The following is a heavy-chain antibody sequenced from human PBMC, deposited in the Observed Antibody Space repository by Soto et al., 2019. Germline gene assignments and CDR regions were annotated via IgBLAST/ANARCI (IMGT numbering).Heavy chain of an antibody. CDR2: IYPGDSDT. Sequence: EVQLVQSGAEVKKPGESLKISCQGSGYNFSTYWIGWVRQMPGKGLEWVGNIYPGDSDTRYSPSFQGQVTISAAKSISTAYLQWSSLKSSDTAMYYCARPRASTGAFEIWGQGTMVTVSS. CDR3: ARPRASTGAFEI. CDR1: GYNFSTYW. V-gene: IGHV5-51*01. J-gene: IGHJ3*02.